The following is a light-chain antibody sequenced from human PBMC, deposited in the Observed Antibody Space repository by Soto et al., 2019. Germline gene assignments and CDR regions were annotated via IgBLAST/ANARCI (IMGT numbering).Light chain of an antibody. Sequence: ETVMTQSPATLSVSPGERATLSCRASQSIGNFLAWFQQKPGQAPRLLIYGASTRATGIPDRFSGSGSDTDFSLTIRRLDPEDFAMYYCLLYFSPDRYTFGPGTKVQIK. J-gene: IGKJ2*01. CDR2: GAS. CDR3: LLYFSPDRYT. V-gene: IGKV3D-15*01. CDR1: QSIGNF.